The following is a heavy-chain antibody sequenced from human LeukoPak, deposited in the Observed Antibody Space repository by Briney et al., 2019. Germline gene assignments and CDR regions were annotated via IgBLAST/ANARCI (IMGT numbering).Heavy chain of an antibody. CDR2: ISGDGGST. V-gene: IGHV3-43*02. Sequence: GGSLRLSCAASGFTFDDYAMHWVRQAPGKGLEWVSLISGDGGSTYYADSVKGRFTISRDNAKNSLYLQMNSLRAEDTAVYYYATSVGDGYDSNWGQGTLVTVSS. J-gene: IGHJ4*02. D-gene: IGHD5-12*01. CDR1: GFTFDDYA. CDR3: ATSVGDGYDSN.